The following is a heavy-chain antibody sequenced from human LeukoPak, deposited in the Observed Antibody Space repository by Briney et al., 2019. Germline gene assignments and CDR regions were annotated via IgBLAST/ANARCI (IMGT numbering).Heavy chain of an antibody. V-gene: IGHV3-7*01. CDR3: AREQGYSGYDFDY. J-gene: IGHJ4*02. CDR1: GFNFSSYW. CDR2: IKQDGSEK. Sequence: GGSLRLSCAASGFNFSSYWMSWVRQAPGKGLEWVANIKQDGSEKYYVDSVKGRFTISRDNAKNSLYLQMYSLRAEDTAVYYCAREQGYSGYDFDYWGQGTLVTVSS. D-gene: IGHD5-12*01.